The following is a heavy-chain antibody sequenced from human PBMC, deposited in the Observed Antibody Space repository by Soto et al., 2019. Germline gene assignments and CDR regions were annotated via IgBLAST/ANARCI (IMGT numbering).Heavy chain of an antibody. D-gene: IGHD4-17*01. CDR1: GGSFSGYY. V-gene: IGHV4-34*01. CDR3: ASEMDYGDYFSDY. CDR2: INHSGST. Sequence: SETLSLTCAVYGGSFSGYYWSWIRQPPGKGLEWIGEINHSGSTNYNPSLKSRVTISVDTSKNQFSLKLSSVTAADTAVYYCASEMDYGDYFSDYWGQGTLVTVSS. J-gene: IGHJ4*02.